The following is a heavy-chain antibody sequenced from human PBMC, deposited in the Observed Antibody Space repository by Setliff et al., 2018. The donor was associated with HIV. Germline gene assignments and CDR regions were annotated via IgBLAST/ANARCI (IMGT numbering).Heavy chain of an antibody. CDR3: ARTLRAAAMGYFDY. CDR2: MDHSGNA. Sequence: PSETLSLTCEVSGFSISSDFYWGWIRQPPGGGLEWIGSMDHSGNAYYNPSLKSRVTMSVVTSKSQFSLKLTSVTAADTAVYYCARTLRAAAMGYFDYWGQGTLVTVSS. V-gene: IGHV4-38-2*01. D-gene: IGHD5-18*01. J-gene: IGHJ4*02. CDR1: GFSISSDFY.